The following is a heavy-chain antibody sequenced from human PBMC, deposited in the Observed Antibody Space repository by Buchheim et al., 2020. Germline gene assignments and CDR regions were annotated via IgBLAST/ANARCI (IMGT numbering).Heavy chain of an antibody. CDR1: GYSFTNYW. CDR3: ARRTFSKNYYDSGNYVGRSSYFDY. J-gene: IGHJ4*02. Sequence: EVQLVQSGAEVKKPGESLKISCKGSGYSFTNYWIGWVRQMPGKGLEWMGIIYPGDSDTRYSPSFQGQVTISADKSISTAYLQWSSLKASDTAMYYCARRTFSKNYYDSGNYVGRSSYFDYWGQGTL. CDR2: IYPGDSDT. V-gene: IGHV5-51*03. D-gene: IGHD3-10*01.